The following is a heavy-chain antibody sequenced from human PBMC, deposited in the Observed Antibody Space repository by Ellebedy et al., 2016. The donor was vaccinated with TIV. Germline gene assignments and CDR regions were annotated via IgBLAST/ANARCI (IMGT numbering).Heavy chain of an antibody. CDR2: IVPAFGTT. D-gene: IGHD5-12*01. J-gene: IGHJ4*02. Sequence: SVKVSCKASGGIFRSNAFSRVRQAPGQGLEWMGGIVPAFGTTTYAKRFQGRVTITSDESTNTVYMELSSLTADDTAAYYCARYSGYHFRGNYFDYWGQGTLVTVSS. CDR3: ARYSGYHFRGNYFDY. V-gene: IGHV1-69*13. CDR1: GGIFRSNA.